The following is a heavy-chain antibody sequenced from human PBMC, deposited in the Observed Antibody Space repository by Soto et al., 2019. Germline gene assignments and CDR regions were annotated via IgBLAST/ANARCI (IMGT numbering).Heavy chain of an antibody. CDR1: GFSLTTSGVG. V-gene: IGHV2-5*02. Sequence: QITLKESGPPLVKPTQTLTLTCTFSGFSLTTSGVGVGWIRQPPGKALEWLALIYWDDDKRYSPSLKSRITLTKDTSKNQVVLTMTNMDPADTATYFWAHRTTTVTWWFDPWGQGTLVPVSS. J-gene: IGHJ5*02. D-gene: IGHD4-17*01. CDR2: IYWDDDK. CDR3: AHRTTTVTWWFDP.